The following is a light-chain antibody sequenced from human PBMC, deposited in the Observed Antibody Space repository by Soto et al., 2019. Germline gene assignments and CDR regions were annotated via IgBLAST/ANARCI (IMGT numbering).Light chain of an antibody. CDR1: QGISNY. Sequence: DIQMTQSPSSLXXXVGDRVXXTCRASQGISNYLAWYQQKPGKVPELLIYAASTLQSGVPSRFSGSGSGTEFSLTISGLQPEDVATYYCHKYNHAPTFGGGTKVEIK. CDR2: AAS. V-gene: IGKV1-27*01. CDR3: HKYNHAPT. J-gene: IGKJ4*01.